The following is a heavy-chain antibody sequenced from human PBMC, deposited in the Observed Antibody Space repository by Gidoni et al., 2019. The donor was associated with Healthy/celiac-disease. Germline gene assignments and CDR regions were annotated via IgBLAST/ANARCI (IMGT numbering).Heavy chain of an antibody. J-gene: IGHJ4*02. CDR3: ARLALRDDYVWGSYRWSFDY. CDR2: IYYSGST. D-gene: IGHD3-16*02. CDR1: GGSISSYY. V-gene: IGHV4-59*01. Sequence: QVQLQESGPGLVKPSETLSLTCTVSGGSISSYYWSWIRQPPGKGLEWIGYIYYSGSTNYNPSLKSRVTISVDTSKNQFSLKLSSVTAADTAVYYCARLALRDDYVWGSYRWSFDYWGQGTLVTVSS.